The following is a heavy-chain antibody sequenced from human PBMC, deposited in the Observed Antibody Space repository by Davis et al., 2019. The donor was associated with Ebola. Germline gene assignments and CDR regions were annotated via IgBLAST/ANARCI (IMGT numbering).Heavy chain of an antibody. V-gene: IGHV3-7*03. CDR1: GFTFSSYW. D-gene: IGHD3-10*01. Sequence: PGGSLRLSCAASGFTFSSYWMSWVRQAPGKGLEWVANIKQDGSEKYYVDSVKGRFTISRDNAKNSLYLQMNSLRVEDTAVYYCARDHGGSGSYYNYYYYYGMDVWGQGTTVTVSS. CDR3: ARDHGGSGSYYNYYYYYGMDV. CDR2: IKQDGSEK. J-gene: IGHJ6*02.